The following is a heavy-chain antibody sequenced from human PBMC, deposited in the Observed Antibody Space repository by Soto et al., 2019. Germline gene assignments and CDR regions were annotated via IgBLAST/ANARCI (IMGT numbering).Heavy chain of an antibody. CDR3: FSGYPYYYYYGMDV. D-gene: IGHD5-12*01. CDR1: GYTFTSYG. Sequence: ASVKVSCKASGYTFTSYGISWVRQAPGQGLEWMGWISAYNGNTNYAQKLQGRVTMTTDTSTSTAYMELRSLRSDDTAVYYCFSGYPYYYYYGMDVWGQGTTVTVSS. J-gene: IGHJ6*02. V-gene: IGHV1-18*01. CDR2: ISAYNGNT.